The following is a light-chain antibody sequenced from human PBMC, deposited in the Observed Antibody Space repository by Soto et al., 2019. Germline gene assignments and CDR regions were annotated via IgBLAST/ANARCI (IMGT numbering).Light chain of an antibody. Sequence: DIQMTQSPSSVSESVGDRVTITCRARKGSSSWLAWYQQKPGKAPKLLIYAASSLQSGVPSRFNGCGSETDFTFTISSLQPEDFETYYCQQANSFPRTLGQGMKLEIK. J-gene: IGKJ2*02. CDR1: KGSSSW. CDR3: QQANSFPRT. CDR2: AAS. V-gene: IGKV1-12*01.